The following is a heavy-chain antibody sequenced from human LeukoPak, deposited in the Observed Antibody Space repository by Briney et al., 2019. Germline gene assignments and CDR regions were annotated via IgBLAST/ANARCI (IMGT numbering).Heavy chain of an antibody. J-gene: IGHJ4*02. V-gene: IGHV3-21*01. Sequence: GGSLRLSCAASGFTFSSYSMNWVRQAPGKGLEWASSISSSSSYIYYADSVKGRFTISRDNARNSLYLQMNSLRAEDTAVYYCARDDYSNPLSYWGQGTLVTVSS. D-gene: IGHD4-11*01. CDR1: GFTFSSYS. CDR3: ARDDYSNPLSY. CDR2: ISSSSSYI.